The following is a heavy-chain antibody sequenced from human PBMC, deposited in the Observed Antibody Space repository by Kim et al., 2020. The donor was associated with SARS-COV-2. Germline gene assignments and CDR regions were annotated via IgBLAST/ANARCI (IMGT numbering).Heavy chain of an antibody. D-gene: IGHD2-2*01. Sequence: GGSLRLSCVASGFTFSDHYMDWVRQAPGKGLEWVGRTRNRTKNSTKEYAASVKGRFTVSRDDSRNSLYLQMNSLKAEDTAVYYCARVVEKEGWSGAPWGRGTQVTVSS. CDR3: ARVVEKEGWSGAP. J-gene: IGHJ5*02. V-gene: IGHV3-72*01. CDR1: GFTFSDHY. CDR2: TRNRTKNSTK.